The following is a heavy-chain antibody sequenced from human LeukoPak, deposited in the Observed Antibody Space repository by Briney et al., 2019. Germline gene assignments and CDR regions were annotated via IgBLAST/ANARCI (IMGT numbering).Heavy chain of an antibody. CDR3: ARVPHYYDSSGHFDY. CDR2: IYYSGST. D-gene: IGHD3-22*01. J-gene: IGHJ4*02. CDR1: GGSIRNSY. V-gene: IGHV4-59*01. Sequence: SETLSLTCTVSGGSIRNSYWSWIRQPPGKGLEWIGYIYYSGSTNYNPSLKSRVTISADTSKNQFSLKLSSVTAADTAVYYCARVPHYYDSSGHFDYWGQGTLVTVSS.